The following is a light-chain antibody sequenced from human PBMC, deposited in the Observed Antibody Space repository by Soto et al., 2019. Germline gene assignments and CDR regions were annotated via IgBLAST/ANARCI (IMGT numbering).Light chain of an antibody. V-gene: IGKV3-15*01. CDR2: DAS. J-gene: IGKJ1*01. CDR3: QHYNSYSQT. Sequence: GTLPVSPGESPPLSCWASQTVSSYVAWYQQKPGKAPRLLIYDASTRDTGIPARFSGSGSGTDFTLTISSLQPEDFATYYCQHYNSYSQTFGQGTKVDIK. CDR1: QTVSSY.